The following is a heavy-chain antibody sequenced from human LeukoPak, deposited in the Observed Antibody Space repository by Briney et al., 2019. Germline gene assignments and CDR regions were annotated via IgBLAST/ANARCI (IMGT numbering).Heavy chain of an antibody. J-gene: IGHJ4*02. D-gene: IGHD3-22*01. CDR3: ARGITMIGEVNRGYFDY. V-gene: IGHV3-21*01. CDR2: ISSSSSYI. CDR1: GFTFSSYS. Sequence: AGSLRLSCAASGFTFSSYSMNWVRQAPGKGLEWVSSISSSSSYIYYADSVKGRFTISRDNAKNSLYLQMNSLRAEDTAVYYCARGITMIGEVNRGYFDYWGQGTLVTVSS.